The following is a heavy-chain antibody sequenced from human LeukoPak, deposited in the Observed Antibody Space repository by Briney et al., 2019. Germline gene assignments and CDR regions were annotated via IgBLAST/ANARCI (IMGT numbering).Heavy chain of an antibody. CDR3: AKVRSAVVAAATNY. J-gene: IGHJ4*02. V-gene: IGHV3-23*01. CDR2: ISGSGDST. CDR1: GFTFSSYS. D-gene: IGHD2-15*01. Sequence: GGSLRLSCAASGFTFSSYSMNWVRQAPGKGLEWVSVISGSGDSTYHADSVKGRFTISRDNSNNTLYLQMNSLRAEDTAIYYCAKVRSAVVAAATNYWGQGTLDTVSS.